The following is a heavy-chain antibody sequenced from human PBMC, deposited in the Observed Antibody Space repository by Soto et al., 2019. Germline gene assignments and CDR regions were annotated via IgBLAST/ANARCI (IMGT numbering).Heavy chain of an antibody. CDR1: GYTFTSYA. CDR3: AKDQAVAAAVTFDH. D-gene: IGHD6-13*01. Sequence: ASVKVSCKASGYTFTSYAISWVRQAPGQGLEWMGWISAYNGNTNYAQKLQGRVTMTTDTSTSTAYMELRSLRSDDAAVYFCAKDQAVAAAVTFDHWGQGTLVTVSS. J-gene: IGHJ4*02. V-gene: IGHV1-18*01. CDR2: ISAYNGNT.